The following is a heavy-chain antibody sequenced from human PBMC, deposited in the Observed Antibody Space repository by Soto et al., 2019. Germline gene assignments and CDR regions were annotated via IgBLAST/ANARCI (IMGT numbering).Heavy chain of an antibody. CDR3: VTLRYSEGTGNFDY. J-gene: IGHJ4*02. V-gene: IGHV3-9*01. CDR1: GFRFDGYA. D-gene: IGHD1-26*01. Sequence: EVQLVESGGGLVQPGRSPRLSCVGSGFRFDGYAMHWVRQSPGKGLEWVSGLGWDSSGIDYADFGKGRFTISRDNVKNSLYLQMNSLRPEDTALYYCVTLRYSEGTGNFDYWGQGTLVTVSS. CDR2: LGWDSSGI.